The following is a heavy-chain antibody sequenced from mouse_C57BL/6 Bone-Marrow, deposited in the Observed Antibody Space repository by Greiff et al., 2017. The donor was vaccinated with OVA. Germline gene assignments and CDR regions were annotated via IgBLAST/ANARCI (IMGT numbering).Heavy chain of an antibody. CDR3: TAPYYGRSPSYWYFDV. Sequence: EVKLMESGGGLVQPGGSMKLSCVASGFTFSNYWMNWVRQSPEKGLEWVAQIRLKSDNYATHYAESVKGRFTISRDDSKSSVYPQMNNLRAEDTGIYYCTAPYYGRSPSYWYFDVWGTGTTGTVSS. CDR1: GFTFSNYW. V-gene: IGHV6-3*01. CDR2: IRLKSDNYAT. D-gene: IGHD1-1*01. J-gene: IGHJ1*03.